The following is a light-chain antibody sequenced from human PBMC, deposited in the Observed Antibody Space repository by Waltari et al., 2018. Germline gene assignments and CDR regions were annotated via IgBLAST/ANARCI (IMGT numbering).Light chain of an antibody. V-gene: IGLV2-8*01. CDR1: SSDVGGYNY. CDR3: SSYAGSDTWRYV. J-gene: IGLJ1*01. CDR2: EVP. Sequence: QSALTQPPSASASPGQSATISCTGTSSDVGGYNYVSWFQHHPGKAPHLMIYEVPKRPSGVPDRFSGSKSGNTASLTVSGLQAEDEADYYCSSYAGSDTWRYVFGTGTKVTVL.